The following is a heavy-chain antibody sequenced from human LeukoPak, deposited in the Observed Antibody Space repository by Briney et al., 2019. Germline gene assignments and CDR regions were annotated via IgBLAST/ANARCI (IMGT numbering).Heavy chain of an antibody. V-gene: IGHV5-51*01. J-gene: IGHJ5*02. D-gene: IGHD3-10*01. CDR2: IYPGDSDT. CDR3: ARNRNGGSGSYGNWFDP. Sequence: GESLKISCKGSGYNFTSYWIGWMRQMPGKGLEWMGIIYPGDSDTRYSPSFQGQVTISADKSISTAYLQWSSLKASDTVMYYCARNRNGGSGSYGNWFDPWGQGTLVTVSS. CDR1: GYNFTSYW.